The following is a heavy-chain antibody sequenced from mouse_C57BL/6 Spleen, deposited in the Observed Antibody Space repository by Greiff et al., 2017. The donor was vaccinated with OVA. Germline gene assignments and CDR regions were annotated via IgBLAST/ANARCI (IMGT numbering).Heavy chain of an antibody. CDR1: GYTFTSYW. CDR3: ASYGKNYAMDY. V-gene: IGHV1-64*01. Sequence: QVQLQQPGAELVKPGASVKLSCKASGYTFTSYWMHWVKQRPGQGLEWIGMIHPNSGSTNYNEKFKSKATLTVDKSSSTAYMQLSSLTSEDSAVYYCASYGKNYAMDYWGQGTSVTVSS. D-gene: IGHD2-1*01. J-gene: IGHJ4*01. CDR2: IHPNSGST.